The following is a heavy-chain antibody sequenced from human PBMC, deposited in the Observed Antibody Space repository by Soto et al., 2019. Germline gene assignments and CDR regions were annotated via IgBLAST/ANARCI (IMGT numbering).Heavy chain of an antibody. CDR3: AKDGGGSDATSMDV. V-gene: IGHV3-30*18. J-gene: IGHJ6*02. CDR1: GFPFSSYG. Sequence: GGSLRLSCAASGFPFSSYGMHWVRQDPGKGLEWVAVISYDGSNKYYADSVKGRFTISRDNSKNTLYLQMNSLRAEDTAVYYCAKDGGGSDATSMDVWGQGTTVTVSS. CDR2: ISYDGSNK. D-gene: IGHD2-15*01.